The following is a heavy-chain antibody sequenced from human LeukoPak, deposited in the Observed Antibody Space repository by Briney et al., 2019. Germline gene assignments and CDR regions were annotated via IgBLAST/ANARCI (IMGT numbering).Heavy chain of an antibody. CDR2: INPNSGGT. J-gene: IGHJ4*02. V-gene: IGHV1-2*02. D-gene: IGHD2-15*01. CDR3: AREEEDSALYFDY. CDR1: GYTFTGYY. Sequence: GASVKVSCKASGYTFTGYYMHWVRQAPGQGLEWMGWINPNSGGTNYAQKFQGRVTMTRDTSISTAYMELSRLRSDDTAVYYCAREEEDSALYFDYWGQGTLVTVSS.